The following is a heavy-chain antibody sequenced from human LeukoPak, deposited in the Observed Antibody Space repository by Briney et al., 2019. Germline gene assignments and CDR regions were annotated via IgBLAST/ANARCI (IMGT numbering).Heavy chain of an antibody. CDR2: IRYDGSNK. CDR3: ARRIDI. Sequence: GGSLRLSCAASGVTLSNYGTHWVRQAPGKGLEWVAFIRYDGSNKYYADSVKGRFTISRDNSKNTLYLQMNSLRTEDTAVYYCARRIDIWGQGTMVTVSS. CDR1: GVTLSNYG. J-gene: IGHJ3*02. V-gene: IGHV3-30*02.